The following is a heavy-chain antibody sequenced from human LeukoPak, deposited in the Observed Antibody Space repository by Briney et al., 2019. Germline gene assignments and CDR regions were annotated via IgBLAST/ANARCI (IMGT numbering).Heavy chain of an antibody. CDR2: ISSSSSYI. Sequence: GGSLRLSCAASGFTFSSYSMNWVRQAPGKGLEWVSSISSSSSYIYYADSVKGRFTISRDNAKNPLYLQMNSLRAEDTAVYYCATDEGYCSSTSCYTSAFDIWGQGTMVTVSS. CDR3: ATDEGYCSSTSCYTSAFDI. CDR1: GFTFSSYS. V-gene: IGHV3-21*01. J-gene: IGHJ3*02. D-gene: IGHD2-2*02.